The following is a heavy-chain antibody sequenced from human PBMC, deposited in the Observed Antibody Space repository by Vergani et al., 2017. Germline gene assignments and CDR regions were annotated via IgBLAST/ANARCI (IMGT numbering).Heavy chain of an antibody. CDR2: LLYSGTA. Sequence: QLQLQESGPGLVKPSETLSLTCSVSGVSIRTTSYYWGWIRQSPGKGLEWIGSLLYSGTAYYNPSLKSRVTISADTSKNQFSLRLNSVTAADTAVYSCARPLREGRDGYVTGAFDLWGQGTVVIVS. J-gene: IGHJ3*01. CDR1: GVSIRTTSYY. V-gene: IGHV4-39*01. D-gene: IGHD5-24*01. CDR3: ARPLREGRDGYVTGAFDL.